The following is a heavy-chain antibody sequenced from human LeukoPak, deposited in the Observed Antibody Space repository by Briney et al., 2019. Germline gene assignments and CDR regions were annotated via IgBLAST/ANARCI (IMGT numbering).Heavy chain of an antibody. D-gene: IGHD6-6*01. CDR1: GYTFTSYA. CDR2: ISTYNGNT. J-gene: IGHJ6*03. Sequence: ASVNVSCKASGYTFTSYAISWVRQSPGQGLEWMGWISTYNGNTNYAQKLQGRVTMTTDTSTTTAYMELRSLRSDDTAVYYCARGGSPVYYYYMDVWGKGTTVTVSS. V-gene: IGHV1-18*01. CDR3: ARGGSPVYYYYMDV.